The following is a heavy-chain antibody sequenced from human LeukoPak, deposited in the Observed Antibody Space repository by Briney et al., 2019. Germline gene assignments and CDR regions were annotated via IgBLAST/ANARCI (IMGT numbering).Heavy chain of an antibody. V-gene: IGHV3-53*01. CDR1: GFTVSSNY. J-gene: IGHJ4*02. D-gene: IGHD3-22*01. CDR2: IYSGGST. CDR3: AKVKDISGYQHFDY. Sequence: GGSLRLSCAASGFTVSSNYMSWVRQAPGKGLEWVSVIYSGGSTYYADSVKGRFTISRDNSRNALYPQMNSLRAEDTAVYYCAKVKDISGYQHFDYWGQGTLVTVSS.